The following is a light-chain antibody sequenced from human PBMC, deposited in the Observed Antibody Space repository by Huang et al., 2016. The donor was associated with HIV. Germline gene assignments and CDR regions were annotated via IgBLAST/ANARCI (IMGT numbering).Light chain of an antibody. J-gene: IGKJ3*01. CDR2: AAS. CDR3: QQLNTYPGT. CDR1: QGISSS. V-gene: IGKV1-9*01. Sequence: IQLTQSPSSLSASVGDRVTIACRASQGISSSLAWYQQKPGKAPKHLIYAASPLQSGVPSSFSGSGSGTDFTLTSSSQQPEDFATYYCQQLNTYPGTFGPGTKVDIK.